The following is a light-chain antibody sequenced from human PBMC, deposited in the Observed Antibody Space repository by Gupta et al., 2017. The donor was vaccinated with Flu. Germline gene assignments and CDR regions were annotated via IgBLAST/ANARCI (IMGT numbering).Light chain of an antibody. J-gene: IGLJ1*01. CDR1: MLGDKF. CDR3: KAWESGTAV. V-gene: IGLV3-1*01. Sequence: SYQLTQPASVSLSPGQTASITCSGDMLGDKFASWYQQRPAQSPVLRSYQHTKRPSGIPERFSGASSANNATMNITGAEAADYSYESCKAWESGTAVFGSGTKVTVL. CDR2: QHT.